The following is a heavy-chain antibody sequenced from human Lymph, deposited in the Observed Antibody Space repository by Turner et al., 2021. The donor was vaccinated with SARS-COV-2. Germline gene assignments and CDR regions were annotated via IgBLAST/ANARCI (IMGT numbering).Heavy chain of an antibody. D-gene: IGHD3-22*01. Sequence: ELQLAASVGGLVQPGGSPRLSCAATGFPFSSYAMSWVRQAPGKGLEWVSAISGSGGDTYYADSVQGRFTISRDNAKNTLYLQMNSLRAEDTAVYYCAKGVRGAMIVVVIPYFDYWGQGTLVTVSS. V-gene: IGHV3-23*04. CDR1: GFPFSSYA. CDR2: ISGSGGDT. J-gene: IGHJ4*02. CDR3: AKGVRGAMIVVVIPYFDY.